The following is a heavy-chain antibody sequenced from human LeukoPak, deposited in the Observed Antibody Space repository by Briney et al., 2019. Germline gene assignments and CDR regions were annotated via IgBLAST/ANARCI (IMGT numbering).Heavy chain of an antibody. J-gene: IGHJ4*02. Sequence: SETLSLTCAVSGGSISSGGYYWSWIRQPPGTGPEWIGYFSYSGSTNYNPSLKSRVTISVDTSKNQFSLNLSSVTAADTAVYYCARGPLDSGYTYFDYWGQGTLVSVAS. D-gene: IGHD5-12*01. V-gene: IGHV4-61*08. CDR2: FSYSGST. CDR1: GGSISSGGYY. CDR3: ARGPLDSGYTYFDY.